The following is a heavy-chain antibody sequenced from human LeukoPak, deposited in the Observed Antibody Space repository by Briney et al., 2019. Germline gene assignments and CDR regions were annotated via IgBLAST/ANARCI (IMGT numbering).Heavy chain of an antibody. J-gene: IGHJ4*02. V-gene: IGHV1-46*04. CDR3: ARFSYGGGGYFDY. Sequence: ASVKVSCQSSGYTFTNYYMHWVRQPPGQGLEWMGIINPSGGSTSYAQKLQGRVTMTRDTSTSTVYMELSSLRSEDTAVYYCARFSYGGGGYFDYWGQGAPFTVSS. CDR2: INPSGGST. CDR1: GYTFTNYY. D-gene: IGHD5-18*01.